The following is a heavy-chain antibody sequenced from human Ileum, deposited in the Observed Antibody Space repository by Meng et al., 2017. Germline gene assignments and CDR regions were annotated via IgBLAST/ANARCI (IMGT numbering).Heavy chain of an antibody. V-gene: IGHV3-23*04. J-gene: IGHJ5*01. CDR2: TTDWNGKA. Sequence: VNLVGLGGGLVQPGGSLELPCATSGFNFSSQSMSWVRRAPGQGLEWVSVTTDWNGKAYYADSVKGRFTISRENSKNTLYLQMNSLRVDDTAEYYCVNRAWLESWGQGTLVTVSS. D-gene: IGHD3-10*01. CDR1: GFNFSSQS. CDR3: VNRAWLES.